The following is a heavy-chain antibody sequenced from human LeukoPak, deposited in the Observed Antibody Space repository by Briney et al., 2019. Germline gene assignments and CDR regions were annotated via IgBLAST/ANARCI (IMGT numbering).Heavy chain of an antibody. CDR3: ARTVEGHFDY. V-gene: IGHV3-21*01. CDR2: ISTAGNLI. J-gene: IGHJ4*02. D-gene: IGHD5-24*01. Sequence: PGGSLRLSCVASAFTFKTYTLNWVRQTPGKGLEWVSYISTAGNLINYADSVRGRFTISRDNAKNSLYLYMNSLTPEDTAVYYCARTVEGHFDYWGQGTLVTVSS. CDR1: AFTFKTYT.